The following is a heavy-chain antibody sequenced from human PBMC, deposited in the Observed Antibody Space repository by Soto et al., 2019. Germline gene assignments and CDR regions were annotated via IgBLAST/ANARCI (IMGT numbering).Heavy chain of an antibody. J-gene: IGHJ4*02. Sequence: PGGSLRLSCAASGFTFSSYSMNWVRQAPGKGLEWVSAISGSGGSTYYADSVKGRFTISRDNSKNTLYLQMNSLRAEDTAVYYCAKYPITMILYYFDYWGQGTLVTVSS. D-gene: IGHD3-22*01. CDR1: GFTFSSYS. V-gene: IGHV3-23*01. CDR2: ISGSGGST. CDR3: AKYPITMILYYFDY.